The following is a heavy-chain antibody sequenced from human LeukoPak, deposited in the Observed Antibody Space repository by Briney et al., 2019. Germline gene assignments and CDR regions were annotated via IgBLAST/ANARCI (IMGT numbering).Heavy chain of an antibody. CDR2: IRYDGSNK. V-gene: IGHV3-30*02. CDR1: GFTFSSYG. CDR3: AKDLYIVVVPAAIDY. D-gene: IGHD2-2*01. J-gene: IGHJ4*02. Sequence: PGGSLRLSCAASGFTFSSYGMHWVRQAPGKGLEWVAFIRYDGSNKYYADSVKGRFTISRDNSKNTLYLQMNSLTAEDTAVYYCAKDLYIVVVPAAIDYWGQGTLVTVSS.